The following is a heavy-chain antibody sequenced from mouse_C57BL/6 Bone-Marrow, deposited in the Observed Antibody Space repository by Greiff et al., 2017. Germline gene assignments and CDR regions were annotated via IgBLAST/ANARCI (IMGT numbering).Heavy chain of an antibody. CDR3: ARVQLGRGRDWVAY. CDR1: GYAFTNYL. J-gene: IGHJ3*01. D-gene: IGHD4-1*02. Sequence: QVQLKQSGAELVRPGTSVKVSCKASGYAFTNYLIEWVKQRPGQGLEWIGVLNPGSGGTNYNEKFKGKATLTADKSSSTAYMQLSSLTYEDSAVYYGARVQLGRGRDWVAYWGQGTLVTVSA. CDR2: LNPGSGGT. V-gene: IGHV1-54*01.